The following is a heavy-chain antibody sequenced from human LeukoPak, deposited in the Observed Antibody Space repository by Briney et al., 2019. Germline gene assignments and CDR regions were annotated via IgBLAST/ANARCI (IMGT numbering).Heavy chain of an antibody. Sequence: ASVKVSCKASGYTFTTYAMNWVRQAPGQGLEWMGWMNPNSANTGYAQKFQGRVTLTRNTSIHTAYMELSGLRSDDTAVYYCARGPARFDYWGQGTLVTVSS. J-gene: IGHJ4*02. CDR3: ARGPARFDY. CDR2: MNPNSANT. CDR1: GYTFTTYA. V-gene: IGHV1-8*02.